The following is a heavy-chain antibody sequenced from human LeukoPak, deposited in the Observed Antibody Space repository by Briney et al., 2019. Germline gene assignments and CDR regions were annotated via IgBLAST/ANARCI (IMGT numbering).Heavy chain of an antibody. CDR1: GGSISSSSYY. CDR2: IYYSGST. Sequence: SETLSLTCTVSGGSISSSSYYWGWIRQPPGKGLEWIGSIYYSGSTYYNPSLKSRVTISVDTSKNQFSLKLSSVTAADTAVYYCARAGNAEQWLDYFDYWGQGTLVTVSS. V-gene: IGHV4-39*01. D-gene: IGHD6-19*01. J-gene: IGHJ4*02. CDR3: ARAGNAEQWLDYFDY.